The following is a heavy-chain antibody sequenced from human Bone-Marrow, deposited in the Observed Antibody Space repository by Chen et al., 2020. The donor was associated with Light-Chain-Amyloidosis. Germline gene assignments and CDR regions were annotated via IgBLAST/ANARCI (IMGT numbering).Heavy chain of an antibody. Sequence: EVQLEQSGPEVKKPGESLKISCKGSGYTFPNYWIGWVRQMPGKGLEWMGVIYPDDSDARDSPSFEGQVTIAADNANTAAYLQWRSLNAADTAMYYGARRRDSYNFDYWGQGTLVTVSS. D-gene: IGHD1-26*01. CDR2: IYPDDSDA. CDR1: GYTFPNYW. V-gene: IGHV5-51*01. J-gene: IGHJ4*02. CDR3: ARRRDSYNFDY.